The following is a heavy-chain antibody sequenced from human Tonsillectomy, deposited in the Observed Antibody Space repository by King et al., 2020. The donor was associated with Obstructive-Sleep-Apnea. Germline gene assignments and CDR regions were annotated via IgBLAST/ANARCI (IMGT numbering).Heavy chain of an antibody. Sequence: VQLQESGPGLVKPSETLSLTCTVSGGSISSGGYYWRWIRQHPGKGLEWIGYIYYSGSTYYNPSLKSRVTISVDTSKNQFSLKLSSVTAADTAVYYCARCQGSDYYYGMDVWGQGTTVTVSS. CDR1: GGSISSGGYY. CDR3: ARCQGSDYYYGMDV. J-gene: IGHJ6*02. V-gene: IGHV4-31*03. D-gene: IGHD6-6*01. CDR2: IYYSGST.